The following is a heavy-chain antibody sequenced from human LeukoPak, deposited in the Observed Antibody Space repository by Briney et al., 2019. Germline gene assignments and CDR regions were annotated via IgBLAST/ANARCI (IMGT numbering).Heavy chain of an antibody. V-gene: IGHV3-7*04. CDR3: ARANNPEYYFDY. CDR1: GFTFSSYR. D-gene: IGHD1-14*01. CDR2: IKQDGSEK. Sequence: GGSLRPSRAASGFTFSSYRMSWVRQAPGKGLEWVANIKQDGSEKYYVDSVKGRFTISRDNAKNSLYLQMNSLRAEDTAVYYCARANNPEYYFDYWGQGTLVTVSS. J-gene: IGHJ4*02.